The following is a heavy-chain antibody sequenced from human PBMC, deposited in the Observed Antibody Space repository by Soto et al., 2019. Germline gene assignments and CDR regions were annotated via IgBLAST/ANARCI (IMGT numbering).Heavy chain of an antibody. Sequence: QVQLQQWGAGLLKPSETLSLTCAVYGGSFSGYYWSWIRQPPGKGLEWIGEINHSGSTNYNPSLKSRVTISVDTSKNQFSLKLSSVTAADTAVYYCARCPPQRGPPTFDYWGQGTLVTVSS. D-gene: IGHD6-25*01. V-gene: IGHV4-34*01. CDR1: GGSFSGYY. J-gene: IGHJ4*02. CDR2: INHSGST. CDR3: ARCPPQRGPPTFDY.